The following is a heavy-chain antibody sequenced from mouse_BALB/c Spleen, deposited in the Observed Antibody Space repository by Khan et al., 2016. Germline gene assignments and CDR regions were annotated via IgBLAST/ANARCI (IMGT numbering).Heavy chain of an antibody. J-gene: IGHJ3*01. CDR2: INPSTGYT. CDR3: ARWSYYYGSSYGWFAY. D-gene: IGHD1-1*01. Sequence: QVRLQQSGAELAKPGASVKMSCKASGYTFTDYWMHWVKQSPGQGLEWIGYINPSTGYTEYNQKFTDKATLTADKSSSTAYMQLSSLTSEDSAVYYCARWSYYYGSSYGWFAYWGQGTLVTVSA. V-gene: IGHV1-7*01. CDR1: GYTFTDYW.